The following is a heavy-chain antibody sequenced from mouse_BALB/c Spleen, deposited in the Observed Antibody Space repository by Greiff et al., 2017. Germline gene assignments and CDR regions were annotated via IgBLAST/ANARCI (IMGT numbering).Heavy chain of an antibody. CDR3: ARGWLLAMDY. CDR1: GFTFSSYG. D-gene: IGHD2-3*01. Sequence: EVKLVESGGGLVQPGGSLKLSCAASGFTFSSYGMSWVRQTPDKRLELVATINSGGSTYYPDSVKGRFTISRDNARNILYLQMSSLRSEDTAMYYCARGWLLAMDYWGQGTSVTVSS. J-gene: IGHJ4*01. V-gene: IGHV5-6-5*01. CDR2: INSGGST.